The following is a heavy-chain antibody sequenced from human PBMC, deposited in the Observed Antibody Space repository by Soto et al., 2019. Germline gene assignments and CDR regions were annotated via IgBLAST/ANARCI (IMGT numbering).Heavy chain of an antibody. CDR3: ACGWEYSGYDFRLDY. Sequence: SETLSLTCTVSGGSISSGDYYWSWIRQPKGKGLEWIGYIYYSGSTYYNPSLKSRVTISVDTSKIRFSLKLSSVTAADTAVYYCACGWEYSGYDFRLDYWGQGTLVTVS. CDR2: IYYSGST. D-gene: IGHD5-12*01. CDR1: GGSISSGDYY. V-gene: IGHV4-30-4*01. J-gene: IGHJ4*01.